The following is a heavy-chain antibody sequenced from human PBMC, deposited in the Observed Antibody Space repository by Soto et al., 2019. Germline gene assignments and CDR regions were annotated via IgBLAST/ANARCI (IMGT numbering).Heavy chain of an antibody. D-gene: IGHD6-13*01. V-gene: IGHV1-69*01. J-gene: IGHJ6*02. CDR3: ARDRIAGSKYYYGMDV. Sequence: QVQLVQSGAEVKKPGSSVRVSCKASGGTFSSYAISWVRQAPGQGLEWMGGIIPIFGTENYAQKFQGRVTITADESTSTAYMELSSLRSVDTAVYYCARDRIAGSKYYYGMDVWGQGTTVTVSS. CDR2: IIPIFGTE. CDR1: GGTFSSYA.